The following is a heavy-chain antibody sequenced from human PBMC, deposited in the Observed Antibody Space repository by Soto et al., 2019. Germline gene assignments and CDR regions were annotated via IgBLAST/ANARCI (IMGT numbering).Heavy chain of an antibody. J-gene: IGHJ3*02. CDR1: GGSFSGYY. Sequence: SEPLSLTCAVYGGSFSGYYWSWIRQPPGKGLEWIGEINHSGSTNYNPSLKSRVTISVDTSKNQFSLKLSSVTAADTAVYYCARGWHYDYVWGSYRQAFDIWGQGTMVTVS. V-gene: IGHV4-34*01. CDR3: ARGWHYDYVWGSYRQAFDI. D-gene: IGHD3-16*02. CDR2: INHSGST.